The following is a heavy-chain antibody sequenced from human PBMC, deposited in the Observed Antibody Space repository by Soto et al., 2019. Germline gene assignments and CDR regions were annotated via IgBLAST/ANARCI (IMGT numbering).Heavy chain of an antibody. CDR1: GFTFSGSA. D-gene: IGHD4-17*01. Sequence: EVQLVESGGGLVQPGGSLKLSCAASGFTFSGSAMHWVRQASGKGLEWVGRIRSKANSYATAYAASVKGRFTISRDDSKNTAYLQMNSLKTEDTAVYYCTRLIDTTVTTDYYYYYGMDVWGQGTTVTVSS. V-gene: IGHV3-73*02. CDR3: TRLIDTTVTTDYYYYYGMDV. CDR2: IRSKANSYAT. J-gene: IGHJ6*02.